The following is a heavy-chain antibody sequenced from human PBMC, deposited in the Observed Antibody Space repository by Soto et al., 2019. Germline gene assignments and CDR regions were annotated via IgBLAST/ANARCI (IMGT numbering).Heavy chain of an antibody. Sequence: GAPAKLSCKASGYSFTDYHIHWARQATGQGLEWLGRINPKSGGTSTAQKFQGWVTMTTDTSISTASMELTRLTSDDTAIYYCARGDSTDCSNGVCSFFYNHDMDVWGQGTTVTVSS. CDR3: ARGDSTDCSNGVCSFFYNHDMDV. J-gene: IGHJ6*02. CDR1: GYSFTDYH. V-gene: IGHV1-2*04. CDR2: INPKSGGT. D-gene: IGHD2-8*01.